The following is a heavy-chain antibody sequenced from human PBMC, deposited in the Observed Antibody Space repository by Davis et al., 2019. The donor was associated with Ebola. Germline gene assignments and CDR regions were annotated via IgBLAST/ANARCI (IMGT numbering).Heavy chain of an antibody. Sequence: SETLSLTCAVSGGSISSSNWWSWVRQPPGKGLEWIGEIYHSGSTNYNPSLKSRVTISVDTSKNQFSLKLSSVTAADTAVYYCARGHEYQLLWGWFDPWGQGTLVTVSS. D-gene: IGHD2-2*01. J-gene: IGHJ5*02. CDR2: IYHSGST. V-gene: IGHV4-4*02. CDR1: GGSISSSNW. CDR3: ARGHEYQLLWGWFDP.